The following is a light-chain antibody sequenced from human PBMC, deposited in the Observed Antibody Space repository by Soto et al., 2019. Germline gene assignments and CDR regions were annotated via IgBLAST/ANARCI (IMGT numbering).Light chain of an antibody. CDR1: QSIGSY. J-gene: IGKJ3*01. CDR2: AAT. CDR3: QESYSVPFFS. V-gene: IGKV1-39*01. Sequence: DIQMTQSPSSLSASVGDRVTITCRASQSIGSYLNWFQQKPGKAPKLLIYAATSLQSGVPSRFSRSGSGTDFTLTISSLQPQDFATYYCQESYSVPFFSFGPGTKVNIK.